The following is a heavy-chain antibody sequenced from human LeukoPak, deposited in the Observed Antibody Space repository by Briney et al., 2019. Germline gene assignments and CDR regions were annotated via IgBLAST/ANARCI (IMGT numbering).Heavy chain of an antibody. V-gene: IGHV4-59*01. D-gene: IGHD4-17*01. CDR3: ARDTTTVTTRYFDY. CDR2: IYYSGST. Sequence: RXPPXKXXXXIGYIYYSGSTNYNPSLKSRVTISVDTSKNQFSLKLSSVTAADTAVYYCARDTTTVTTRYFDYWGQGTLVTVSS. J-gene: IGHJ4*02.